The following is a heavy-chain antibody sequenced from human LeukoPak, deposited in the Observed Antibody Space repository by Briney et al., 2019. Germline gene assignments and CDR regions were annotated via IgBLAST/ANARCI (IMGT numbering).Heavy chain of an antibody. V-gene: IGHV4-39*01. Sequence: PSETLSLTCTVSGGSISSSSYYWGWIRQPPGKGLEWIGSIYYSGSTYYNPSLKSRVTISVDTSKNQFSLKLSSVTAADTAVYYCARHGRGIWDNYMDVWGKGTTVTISS. J-gene: IGHJ6*03. CDR2: IYYSGST. D-gene: IGHD6-13*01. CDR1: GGSISSSSYY. CDR3: ARHGRGIWDNYMDV.